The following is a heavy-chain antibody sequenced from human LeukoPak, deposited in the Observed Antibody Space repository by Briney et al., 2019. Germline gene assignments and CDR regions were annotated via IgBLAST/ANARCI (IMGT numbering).Heavy chain of an antibody. V-gene: IGHV3-30-3*01. CDR3: ARGPAGYSGYDYADH. CDR1: GFSFSRYS. J-gene: IGHJ4*02. D-gene: IGHD5-12*01. Sequence: GGSLRLSCAASGFSFSRYSLHWVRQAPGTGLERVAVTSYDGSNKYYADSVEGRSTISRDNSKNTLFLQMDSLRTEDTALYYCARGPAGYSGYDYADHWGQGTLVTVSS. CDR2: TSYDGSNK.